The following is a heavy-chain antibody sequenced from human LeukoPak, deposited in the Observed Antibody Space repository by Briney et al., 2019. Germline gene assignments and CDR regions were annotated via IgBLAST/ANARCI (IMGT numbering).Heavy chain of an antibody. CDR1: GGSFSGYY. CDR3: ARALPPGIAVAGTWDWGLSYGMDV. V-gene: IGHV4-59*01. D-gene: IGHD6-19*01. Sequence: SSETLSLTCAVYGGSFSGYYWSWIRQPPGKGLEYIGDVFYSGGTNYNSSLKSRLTISVDTSRNQFSLKLTSVTAADTAVYYCARALPPGIAVAGTWDWGLSYGMDVWGQGTTVTVSS. J-gene: IGHJ6*02. CDR2: VFYSGGT.